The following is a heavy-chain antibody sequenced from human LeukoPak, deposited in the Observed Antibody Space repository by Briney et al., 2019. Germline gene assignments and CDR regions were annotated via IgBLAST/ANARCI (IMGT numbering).Heavy chain of an antibody. D-gene: IGHD3-22*01. CDR1: GGSISSYY. CDR2: IYYSGST. V-gene: IGHV4-59*01. CDR3: ARYDSSGYYHGSTFDI. J-gene: IGHJ3*02. Sequence: SETLSLTCTVSGGSISSYYWSWIRQPPGKGPEWIGYIYYSGSTNYNPSLKSRVTISVDTSKNQFSLTLSSVTAADTAVYYCARYDSSGYYHGSTFDIWGQGTMVTASS.